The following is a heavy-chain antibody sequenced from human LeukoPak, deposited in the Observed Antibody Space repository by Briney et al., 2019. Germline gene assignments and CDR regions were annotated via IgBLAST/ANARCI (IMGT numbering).Heavy chain of an antibody. Sequence: GGSLRLSCAASGFTFSSYAMSWVRQAPGKGLEWVSAISGSGGSTYYADSVKGRFTISRDNSKNTLYLQMNSLRAEDTAVYYCAKDMRWELLRGRHFDYWGQGTLVTVSS. J-gene: IGHJ4*02. CDR2: ISGSGGST. D-gene: IGHD1-26*01. CDR1: GFTFSSYA. CDR3: AKDMRWELLRGRHFDY. V-gene: IGHV3-23*01.